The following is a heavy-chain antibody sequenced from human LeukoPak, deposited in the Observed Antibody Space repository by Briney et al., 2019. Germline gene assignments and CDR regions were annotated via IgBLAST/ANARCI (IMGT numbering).Heavy chain of an antibody. J-gene: IGHJ4*02. CDR2: ISGSGGST. CDR3: AKEVAAAATYYFDY. Sequence: PGGSLRLSCAASGFTFSSYAMNWVRQAPGKGVEWVSGISGSGGSTYYADCVKGGFTIYRENAKNTLYVQINSLRAEDTAVYYCAKEVAAAATYYFDYWGQGTLVTVSS. D-gene: IGHD6-13*01. CDR1: GFTFSSYA. V-gene: IGHV3-23*01.